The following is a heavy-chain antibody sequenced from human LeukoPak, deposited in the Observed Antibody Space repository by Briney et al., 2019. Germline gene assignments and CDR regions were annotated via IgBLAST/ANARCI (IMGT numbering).Heavy chain of an antibody. CDR1: GYTFTGYY. CDR2: INPNSGGT. Sequence: GASVKVSCKASGYTFTGYYVHWVRQAPGQGLEWMGRINPNSGGTNYAQKFQGRVTMTRDTSISTAYMELSRLRSDDTAVHYCAARGGFGELLSTYYYYYYYMDVWGKGTTVTVSS. V-gene: IGHV1-2*06. D-gene: IGHD3-10*01. CDR3: AARGGFGELLSTYYYYYYYMDV. J-gene: IGHJ6*03.